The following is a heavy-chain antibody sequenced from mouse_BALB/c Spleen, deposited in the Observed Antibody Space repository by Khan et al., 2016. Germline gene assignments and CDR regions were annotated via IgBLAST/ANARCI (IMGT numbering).Heavy chain of an antibody. CDR3: GRRGPIFYVGSSYGY. V-gene: IGHV14-3*02. CDR2: IDPTNGNT. J-gene: IGHJ2*01. CDR1: AFNIKDTY. D-gene: IGHD1-1*01. Sequence: VQLKESGAELVKPGALVKLSCTSSAFNIKDTYMHWVKQRPEQGLEWIGRIDPTNGNTKYDPKFQGKATITADTSSNTAYLQLSSLTSEDTAVYYRGRRGPIFYVGSSYGYWGQGTALTVSS.